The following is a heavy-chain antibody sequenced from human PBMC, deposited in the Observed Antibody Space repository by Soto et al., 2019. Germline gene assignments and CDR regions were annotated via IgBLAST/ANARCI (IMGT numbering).Heavy chain of an antibody. V-gene: IGHV4-34*01. CDR1: GGSFSGYY. D-gene: IGHD2-15*01. Sequence: SETLSLTCAVYGGSFSGYYWSWIRQPPGKGLEWIGEINHSGSTNYNPSLKSRVTISVDTSKNQFSLKLSSVTAADTAVYYCARYEPRRYCSGGSCHILNCAFDIWCQGTMVTVS. J-gene: IGHJ3*02. CDR2: INHSGST. CDR3: ARYEPRRYCSGGSCHILNCAFDI.